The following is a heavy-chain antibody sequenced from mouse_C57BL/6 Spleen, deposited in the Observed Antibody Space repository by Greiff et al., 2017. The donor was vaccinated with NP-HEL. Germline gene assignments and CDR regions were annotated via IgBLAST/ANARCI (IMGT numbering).Heavy chain of an antibody. J-gene: IGHJ2*01. CDR1: GSAFSSSW. Sequence: VQLQQSGPELVKPGASVKISCKASGSAFSSSWMNWVKQRPGKGLEWIGRIYPGDGGTNYNGKFTGKATLTADKSSSTAYMQLSSLTSEYSAVYCGARYYYDSYYLDYWGQGTTLTVSA. D-gene: IGHD2-4*01. V-gene: IGHV1-82*01. CDR2: IYPGDGGT. CDR3: ARYYYDSYYLDY.